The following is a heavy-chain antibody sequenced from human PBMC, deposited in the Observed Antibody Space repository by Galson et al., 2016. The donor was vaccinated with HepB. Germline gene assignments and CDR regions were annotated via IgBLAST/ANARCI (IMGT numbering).Heavy chain of an antibody. J-gene: IGHJ4*02. CDR1: GFTLSASP. CDR3: TTGLIEEADTNVDY. CDR2: SRSKGNNYAT. V-gene: IGHV3-73*01. D-gene: IGHD5-24*01. Sequence: SLRLSCAASGFTLSASPIHWVRQASGKGLEWIGRSRSKGNNYATAYAESVKGRFTISRDESKNTAYLQMNSLNTEDTAVYYCTTGLIEEADTNVDYWGQGTLVTVSS.